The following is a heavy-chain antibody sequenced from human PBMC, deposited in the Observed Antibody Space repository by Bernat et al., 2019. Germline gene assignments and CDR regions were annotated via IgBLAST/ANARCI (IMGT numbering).Heavy chain of an antibody. D-gene: IGHD2-15*01. Sequence: EVQLVESGGGLVQPGGSLRLSCAASGFTFSSYDLHWVRQAPGKGLEWVSYICSSGSAIYYADSVKGRFTISRDNAKNSLYLQMNNLRAEDTAVYYCAREGSIDDLDYWGQGTLVTVSS. V-gene: IGHV3-48*03. CDR1: GFTFSSYD. J-gene: IGHJ4*02. CDR2: ICSSGSAI. CDR3: AREGSIDDLDY.